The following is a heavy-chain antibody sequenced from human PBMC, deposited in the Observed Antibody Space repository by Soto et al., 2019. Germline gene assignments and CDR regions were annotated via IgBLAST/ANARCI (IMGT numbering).Heavy chain of an antibody. J-gene: IGHJ5*02. CDR2: IYYSGST. CDR3: ASQPIRVAAAGTVTSWFDP. CDR1: GGSISSSSYY. V-gene: IGHV4-39*01. Sequence: QLQLQESGPGLVKPSETLSLTCTVSGGSISSSSYYWGWIRQPPGKGLEWIGSIYYSGSTYYNPSLKSRVTISVDTSKNQFSLKLSSVTAADTAVYYCASQPIRVAAAGTVTSWFDPWGQGTLVTVSS. D-gene: IGHD6-13*01.